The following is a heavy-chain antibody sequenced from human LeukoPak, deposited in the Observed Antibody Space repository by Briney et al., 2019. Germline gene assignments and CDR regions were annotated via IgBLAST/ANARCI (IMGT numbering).Heavy chain of an antibody. CDR3: ARETTSSDI. CDR1: GGSISSSN. CDR2: ISGSSRST. D-gene: IGHD1-1*01. V-gene: IGHV3-23*01. J-gene: IGHJ3*02. Sequence: GTLSLTCAVSGGSISSSNWWSWVRQAPGKGLEWVSAISGSSRSTYHADSVKGRFTISRDNSKNTLYLQMNSLRAEDTAVYYCARETTSSDIWGQGTMVTVSS.